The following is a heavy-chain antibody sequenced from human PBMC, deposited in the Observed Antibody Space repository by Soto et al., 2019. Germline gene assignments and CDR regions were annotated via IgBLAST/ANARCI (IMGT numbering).Heavy chain of an antibody. CDR3: ARDNDRLQLGGNSYYILDV. CDR2: IIPLFRTP. V-gene: IGHV1-69*12. Sequence: QVQLVQSGAEMKEPGSSVKVSCKTSGGTFSSSAISWLRQAPGQGLEWMGGIIPLFRTPDYAQKFQGRVTIAADESTSTAYKELSSLRSEDTAVYYCARDNDRLQLGGNSYYILDVWGQGTPITVSS. D-gene: IGHD4-4*01. CDR1: GGTFSSSA. J-gene: IGHJ6*02.